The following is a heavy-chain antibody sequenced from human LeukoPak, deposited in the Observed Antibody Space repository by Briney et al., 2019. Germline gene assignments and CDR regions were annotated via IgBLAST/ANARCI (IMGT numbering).Heavy chain of an antibody. CDR2: IHPGSGST. Sequence: ASVKVSCKASRYTFTSHHMHLVRQAPGQGLEWMGMIHPGSGSTTYAQKFQGRVTMTKDTSTSTVYMELSSLRSEDTAVYYCATTYGSGPHWGQGTLVTVSS. D-gene: IGHD3-3*01. CDR1: RYTFTSHH. J-gene: IGHJ4*02. V-gene: IGHV1-46*01. CDR3: ATTYGSGPH.